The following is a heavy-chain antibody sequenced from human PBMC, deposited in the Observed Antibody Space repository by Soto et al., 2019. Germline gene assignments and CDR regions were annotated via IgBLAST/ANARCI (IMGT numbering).Heavy chain of an antibody. CDR2: IIPVIGTS. V-gene: IGHV1-69*06. D-gene: IGHD1-26*01. Sequence: QVQLVQSGAEVKKPGSSVKVSCKASGGTFSNYAISWVRQAPGQGLEWMGGIIPVIGTSNDAQKFRGRVTFTADKSTTTAYMELSSLTSEVTAVYFCARGTVIVPTTLWTWFESWGQGTLVTVSS. J-gene: IGHJ5*01. CDR3: ARGTVIVPTTLWTWFES. CDR1: GGTFSNYA.